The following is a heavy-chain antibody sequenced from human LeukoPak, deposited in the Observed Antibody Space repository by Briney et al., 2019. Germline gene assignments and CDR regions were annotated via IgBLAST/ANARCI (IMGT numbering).Heavy chain of an antibody. V-gene: IGHV1-69*05. J-gene: IGHJ6*04. CDR1: GGTFSSYA. CDR3: ARGDFWSGPPDV. D-gene: IGHD3-3*01. Sequence: SVKDSCKASGGTFSSYAISWVRQAPGQGLEWMGGIIPIIGTANYAQKFQGRVTITTDESTSTAYMELSSLRSEDTAVYYCARGDFWSGPPDVWGKGTTVTVSS. CDR2: IIPIIGTA.